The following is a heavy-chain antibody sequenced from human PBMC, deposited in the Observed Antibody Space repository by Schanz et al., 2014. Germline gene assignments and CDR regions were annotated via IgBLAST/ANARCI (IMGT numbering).Heavy chain of an antibody. Sequence: VQLEQSGAEVKKPGSSVKVSCKASGGTFSSFGINWVRQAPGQGLEWMGRIIPSLGLAKYEQKFQDKVTITADTSTTTAYMELSGLRSEDTAVYYCARAKRFGDMDVWGQGTTVIVSS. CDR2: IIPSLGLA. J-gene: IGHJ6*02. CDR1: GGTFSSFG. CDR3: ARAKRFGDMDV. D-gene: IGHD3-10*01. V-gene: IGHV1-69*04.